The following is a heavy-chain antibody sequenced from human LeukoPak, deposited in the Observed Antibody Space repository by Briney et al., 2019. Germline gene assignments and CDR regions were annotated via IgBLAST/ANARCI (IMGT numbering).Heavy chain of an antibody. CDR3: ARTHRYGSGRRFFDY. D-gene: IGHD3-10*01. J-gene: IGHJ4*02. CDR1: GGSFSGYY. V-gene: IGHV4-34*01. CDR2: MNHSGST. Sequence: PSETLSLTCAVYGGSFSGYYWSWIRQPPGKGLEGIGEMNHSGSTNYNPSLKSRVTISVDTSKNQFSLKLSSVTAADTAVYYCARTHRYGSGRRFFDYWGQGTLVTVSS.